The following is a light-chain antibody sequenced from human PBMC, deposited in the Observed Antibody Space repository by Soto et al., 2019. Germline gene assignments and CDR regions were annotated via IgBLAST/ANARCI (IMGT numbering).Light chain of an antibody. CDR1: QSVSYTSNSKNL. J-gene: IGKJ2*01. Sequence: DIVMTQSPDSLAVSLGERATINCKSSQSVSYTSNSKNLLAWYQQKPGQPPKLLIYWAPTRESGIPDRFSGSGSGAEFSLTISSLQAEDVSVYYCHQYCNTPYTFGQGTKLEIK. V-gene: IGKV4-1*01. CDR2: WAP. CDR3: HQYCNTPYT.